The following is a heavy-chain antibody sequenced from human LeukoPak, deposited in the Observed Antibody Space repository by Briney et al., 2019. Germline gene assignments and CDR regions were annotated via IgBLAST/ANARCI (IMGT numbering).Heavy chain of an antibody. CDR1: GFTFSNAW. J-gene: IGHJ4*02. CDR3: AKADRGWGVITKD. CDR2: IGGSGDFT. V-gene: IGHV3-23*01. Sequence: GGSLRLSCAVSGFTFSNAWMSWVRQAPGKGLEWVSAIGGSGDFTYYAEYVRGRFTISRDNSKKTLYLQMNSLRADDTAVYYCAKADRGWGVITKDWGQGTLVTVSS. D-gene: IGHD3-10*01.